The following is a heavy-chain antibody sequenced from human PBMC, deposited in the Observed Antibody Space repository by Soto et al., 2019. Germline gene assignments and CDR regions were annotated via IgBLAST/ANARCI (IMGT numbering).Heavy chain of an antibody. CDR1: GYSISAYY. D-gene: IGHD3-10*01. CDR2: IDPKNGCT. CDR3: GRDDYGIFPY. Sequence: ASVKVSCKASGYSISAYYIHWVRQAPGQGLEWMGWIDPKNGCTVSAHKFQGRLTMTRDTSISTVYMDLSGLTSDDTALYYCGRDDYGIFPYWGQGSLVTVSS. V-gene: IGHV1-2*07. J-gene: IGHJ4*02.